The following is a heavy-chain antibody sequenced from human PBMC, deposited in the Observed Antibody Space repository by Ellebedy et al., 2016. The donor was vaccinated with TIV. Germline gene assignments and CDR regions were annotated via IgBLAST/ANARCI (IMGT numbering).Heavy chain of an antibody. J-gene: IGHJ4*03. CDR2: FGTAGDT. D-gene: IGHD2-21*01. CDR1: GFTFSSYN. CDR3: ARVRFGDTAVDY. V-gene: IGHV3-13*01. Sequence: PGGSLRFSCAASGFTFSSYNMHWVRQGTGKGLEWVSAFGTAGDTYYPGSVKGRFTISRENAKNSLYLQITSLRAEDTAVYYCARVRFGDTAVDYWGQGTLVTVSS.